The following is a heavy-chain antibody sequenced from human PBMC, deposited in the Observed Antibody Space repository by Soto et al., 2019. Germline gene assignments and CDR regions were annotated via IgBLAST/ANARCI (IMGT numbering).Heavy chain of an antibody. D-gene: IGHD6-13*01. CDR1: GFTFSSYA. V-gene: IGHV3-30-3*01. CDR2: ISYDGSNK. Sequence: QVQLVESGGGVVQPGRSLRLSCAASGFTFSSYAMHWVRQAPGKGLEWVAVISYDGSNKYYADSVKGRFTISRDNSKNTLFLQMNSLRAEDTAVYYCARDRIYSSSWHDYWGQATLVTVSS. J-gene: IGHJ4*02. CDR3: ARDRIYSSSWHDY.